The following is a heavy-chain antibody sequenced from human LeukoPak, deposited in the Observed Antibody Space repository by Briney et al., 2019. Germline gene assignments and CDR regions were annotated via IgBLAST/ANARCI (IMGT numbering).Heavy chain of an antibody. CDR1: GGSISSYY. D-gene: IGHD6-19*01. CDR3: ARDDPIAVAGTVKRWFDP. Sequence: SETLSLTCTVSGGSISSYYWSWIRQPPGKGLEWIGYIYYSGSTNYNPSLKSRVTISVDTSKNQFSLKLSSVTAADTAVYYCARDDPIAVAGTVKRWFDPWGQGTLVTVSS. J-gene: IGHJ5*02. CDR2: IYYSGST. V-gene: IGHV4-59*01.